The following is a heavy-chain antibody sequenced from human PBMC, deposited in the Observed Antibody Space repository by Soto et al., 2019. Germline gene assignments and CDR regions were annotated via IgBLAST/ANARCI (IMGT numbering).Heavy chain of an antibody. V-gene: IGHV3-30*18. CDR2: VSYDGSNK. D-gene: IGHD6-19*01. CDR1: GFTFSNYG. Sequence: QVQLVESGGGVVQPGRSLRLSCAASGFTFSNYGLHWVRQAPGKGLEWVAVVSYDGSNKYHADSVKGRFTISRDNSKNTLYLQMNSLRAEDTAVYYCAKDASSSGGRGGFDYWGQGTLVTVSS. CDR3: AKDASSSGGRGGFDY. J-gene: IGHJ4*02.